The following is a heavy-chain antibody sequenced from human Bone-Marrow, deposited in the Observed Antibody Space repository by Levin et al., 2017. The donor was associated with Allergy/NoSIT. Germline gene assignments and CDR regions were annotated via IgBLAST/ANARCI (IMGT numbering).Heavy chain of an antibody. CDR1: GYTFTSYA. D-gene: IGHD2-2*01. J-gene: IGHJ6*03. CDR2: INAGNGNT. CDR3: ARDHTYCSSTSCHSPLYYMDV. V-gene: IGHV1-3*01. Sequence: EASVKVSCKASGYTFTSYAMHWVRQAPGQRLEWMGWINAGNGNTKYSQKFQGRVTITRDTSASTAYMELSSLRSEDTAVYYCARDHTYCSSTSCHSPLYYMDVWGKGTTVTVSS.